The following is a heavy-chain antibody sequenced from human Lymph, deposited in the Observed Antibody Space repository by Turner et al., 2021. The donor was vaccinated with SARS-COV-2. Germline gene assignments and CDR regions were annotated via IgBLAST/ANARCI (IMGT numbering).Heavy chain of an antibody. CDR3: ARGRYSGGGMDV. V-gene: IGHV1-8*02. CDR1: GYTFTSYD. CDR2: INPNSGNT. J-gene: IGHJ6*02. Sequence: QVQLVQSGAAVKKPGASVKVSCKAPGYTFTSYDINWVRQATGQGLEWMGLINPNSGNTGCAQKFQDRVTMTRNTSICTAYMELSSLRSEDTAVYYCARGRYSGGGMDVWGQGTTVTVSS. D-gene: IGHD1-26*01.